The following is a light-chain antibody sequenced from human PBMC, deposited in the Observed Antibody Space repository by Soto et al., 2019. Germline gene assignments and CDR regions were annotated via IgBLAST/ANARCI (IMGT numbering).Light chain of an antibody. V-gene: IGLV1-44*01. Sequence: QSVLTQPPSASGTPGQRVSISCSGGSSNIGTNTVNWYQHLPGTAPKLLIFSNDERPSGVPDRFSGSKSGTSASLAISGLQSDDEADYYCPTWDDSLNGVVFGGGPKLTVL. CDR3: PTWDDSLNGVV. J-gene: IGLJ2*01. CDR1: SSNIGTNT. CDR2: SND.